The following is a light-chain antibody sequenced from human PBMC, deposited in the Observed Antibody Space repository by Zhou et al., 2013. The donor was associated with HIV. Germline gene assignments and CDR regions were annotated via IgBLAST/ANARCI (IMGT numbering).Light chain of an antibody. Sequence: DIQMTQSPSTLSASVGDRVTITCRASQIISNWLAWYQQKPGKAPKLLIYGASSLQSGVPSRFSGSGFGTDFTLTINRLHPEDFATYYCQQANRFPQTFGQGTKVEIK. J-gene: IGKJ2*01. V-gene: IGKV1-12*01. CDR1: QIISNW. CDR3: QQANRFPQT. CDR2: GAS.